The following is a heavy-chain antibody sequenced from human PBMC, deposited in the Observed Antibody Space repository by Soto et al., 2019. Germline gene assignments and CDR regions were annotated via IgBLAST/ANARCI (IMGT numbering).Heavy chain of an antibody. Sequence: QVQLVQSGPEMKKPGASVKVSCKASGYTFTNYVIVWVRQAPGQGLEWMGWIRPHNGDTNYAQKFQGRVYMTTDTSTDTTYMELRSLRPDDTAVYYCARRDFRSSGSYFLFDPWGQGTLVTVSS. CDR3: ARRDFRSSGSYFLFDP. CDR1: GYTFTNYV. J-gene: IGHJ5*02. V-gene: IGHV1-18*04. D-gene: IGHD1-26*01. CDR2: IRPHNGDT.